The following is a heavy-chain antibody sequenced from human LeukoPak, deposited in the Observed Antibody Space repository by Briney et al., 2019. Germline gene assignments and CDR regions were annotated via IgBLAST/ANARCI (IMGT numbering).Heavy chain of an antibody. Sequence: KPSETLSLTCTVSGGSFSSHYWSWIRQPPGKGLEWIGYMYHGGSTYYNPSLKSRVTISVDRSKNQFSLKMNSVTAADTAVYYCASTNDFGDYMGAWGQGTLVTVSS. J-gene: IGHJ5*02. CDR2: MYHGGST. CDR3: ASTNDFGDYMGA. CDR1: GGSFSSHY. V-gene: IGHV4-59*11. D-gene: IGHD4-17*01.